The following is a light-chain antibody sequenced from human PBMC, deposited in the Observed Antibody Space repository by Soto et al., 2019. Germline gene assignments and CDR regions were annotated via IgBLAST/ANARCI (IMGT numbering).Light chain of an antibody. V-gene: IGLV2-8*01. Sequence: QSVLTQPPSASGSPGQSVTISCTGTSSDVGGYNYVSWFQQHPGKAPTLMIYDVTERPSGVPDRFSGSKSGNTASLTVSGLQGEDEADYYCSSYAGSNNHVVFGGGTKLTVL. CDR2: DVT. CDR3: SSYAGSNNHVV. J-gene: IGLJ2*01. CDR1: SSDVGGYNY.